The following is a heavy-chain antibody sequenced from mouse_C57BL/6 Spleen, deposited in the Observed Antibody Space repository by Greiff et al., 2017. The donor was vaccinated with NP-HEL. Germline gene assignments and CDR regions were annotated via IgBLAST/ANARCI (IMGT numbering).Heavy chain of an antibody. Sequence: EVQLQQSGPELVKPGASVKIPCKASGYTFTDYNMDWVKQSHGKSLEWIGDINPNNGGTIYNQKFKGKATLTVDKSSSTAYMELRSLTSEDTAVYYCAIKGGDKIYYDYDYAMDYWGQGTSVTVSS. D-gene: IGHD2-4*01. CDR3: AIKGGDKIYYDYDYAMDY. CDR1: GYTFTDYN. CDR2: INPNNGGT. J-gene: IGHJ4*01. V-gene: IGHV1-18*01.